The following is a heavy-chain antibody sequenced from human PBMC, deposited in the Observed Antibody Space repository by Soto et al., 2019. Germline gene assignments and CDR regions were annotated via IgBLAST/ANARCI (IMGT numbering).Heavy chain of an antibody. CDR2: ISAYNGNT. V-gene: IGHV1-18*01. Sequence: ASVKVSCKASGYTFTSYGISWVRQAPGQGLEWMGWISAYNGNTNYAQKLQGRVTMTTDTSTSTAYMELRSLRSDDTAVYYCARVAYYYDSSGYYESLYYFDYWGQGTLVTVSS. CDR3: ARVAYYYDSSGYYESLYYFDY. D-gene: IGHD3-22*01. CDR1: GYTFTSYG. J-gene: IGHJ4*02.